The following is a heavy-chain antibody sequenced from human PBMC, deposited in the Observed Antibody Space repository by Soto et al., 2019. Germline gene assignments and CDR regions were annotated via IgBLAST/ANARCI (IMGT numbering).Heavy chain of an antibody. CDR3: ARGGGKARFWSGYYCSFDY. CDR2: IKQDGSEK. CDR1: GFTFSSYW. D-gene: IGHD3-3*01. V-gene: IGHV3-7*01. J-gene: IGHJ4*02. Sequence: EVQLVESGGGLVQPGGSLRLSCAASGFTFSSYWMSWVRQAPGKGLEWVANIKQDGSEKYYVDSVKGRFTISRDNAKNSLYLQRNSLRAEDTAVYYCARGGGKARFWSGYYCSFDYWGQGTLVTVSS.